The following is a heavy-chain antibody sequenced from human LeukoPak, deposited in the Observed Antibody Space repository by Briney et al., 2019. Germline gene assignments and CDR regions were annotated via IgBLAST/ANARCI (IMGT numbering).Heavy chain of an antibody. J-gene: IGHJ5*02. V-gene: IGHV3-48*03. D-gene: IGHD3-22*01. CDR2: ISSSGSTI. CDR3: ARAYYDSSGYSPDGP. Sequence: GGSLRLSCAASGFTFSSYEMNWVRQAPGKGLEWVSYISSSGSTIYYADSVKGRFTISRDNAKNSLYLQMNSLRAEDTAVYYCARAYYDSSGYSPDGPWGQGTLVTVSS. CDR1: GFTFSSYE.